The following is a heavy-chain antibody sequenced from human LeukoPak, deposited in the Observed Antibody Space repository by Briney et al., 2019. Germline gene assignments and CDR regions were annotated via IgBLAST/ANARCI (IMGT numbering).Heavy chain of an antibody. CDR1: GFTVSSNY. J-gene: IGHJ3*02. CDR3: ARDRGIRHYYDSSGYYSPGAFDI. CDR2: IYSGGST. Sequence: GGSLRLSCAASGFTVSSNYMSWVRQAPGKGLEWVSVIYSGGSTYYADSVKGRFTISRDNSKNTLYLQMNSLRAEDTAVYYCARDRGIRHYYDSSGYYSPGAFDIWGQGTMVTVSS. V-gene: IGHV3-53*01. D-gene: IGHD3-22*01.